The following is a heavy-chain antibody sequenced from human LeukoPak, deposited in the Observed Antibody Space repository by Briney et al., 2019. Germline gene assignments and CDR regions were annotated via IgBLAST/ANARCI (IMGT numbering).Heavy chain of an antibody. CDR3: ARGRVSSSTWYSTYYYYFYMDV. Sequence: KPSETLSLTCSVSDDSITMYYWTWIRKPPGKGLEWIGYVDHTGSTNFNPPLNGRVSISRDTTNNLFSLRLRSETAAYTAVYFCARGRVSSSTWYSTYYYYFYMDVWGKGTTVTVSS. CDR1: DDSITMYY. V-gene: IGHV4-59*01. J-gene: IGHJ6*03. D-gene: IGHD1-1*01. CDR2: VDHTGST.